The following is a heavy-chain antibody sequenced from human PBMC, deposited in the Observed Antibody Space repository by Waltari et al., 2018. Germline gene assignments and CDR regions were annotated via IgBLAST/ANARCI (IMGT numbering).Heavy chain of an antibody. CDR1: GFTVSSNY. CDR2: IYSGGRT. V-gene: IGHV3-53*02. D-gene: IGHD6-6*01. Sequence: EVQLVETGGGLIQPGGSLRLSCAASGFTVSSNYMSWVRQAPGKGLEWVSVIYSGGRTYYADSVKGRFTISRDNSKNTLYLQMNSLRAEDTAVYYCARDRRNGAAPFDYWGQGTLVTVSS. CDR3: ARDRRNGAAPFDY. J-gene: IGHJ4*02.